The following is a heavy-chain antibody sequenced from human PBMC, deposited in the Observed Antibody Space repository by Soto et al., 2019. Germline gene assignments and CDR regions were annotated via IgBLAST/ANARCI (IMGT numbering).Heavy chain of an antibody. D-gene: IGHD1-26*01. CDR3: ASSGSYPRTRLDY. V-gene: IGHV1-69*13. CDR2: IIPIFGTA. J-gene: IGHJ4*02. CDR1: GGTFGSYA. Sequence: SVKVSCKASGGTFGSYAISWVRQAPGQGLEWMGGIIPIFGTANYAQKFQGRVTITADESTSTAYMELSSLRSEDTAVYYCASSGSYPRTRLDYWGQGTLVTVSS.